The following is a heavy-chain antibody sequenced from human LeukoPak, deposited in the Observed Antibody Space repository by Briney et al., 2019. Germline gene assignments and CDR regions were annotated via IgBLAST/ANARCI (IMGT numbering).Heavy chain of an antibody. V-gene: IGHV4-4*02. CDR2: IYHSGST. CDR3: ARGDYYGSGSYYFDY. CDR1: GGSISSSNW. J-gene: IGHJ4*02. D-gene: IGHD3-10*01. Sequence: SGTLSLTCAVSGGSISSSNWWSWVRQPPGKGLEWIGEIYHSGSTNYNPSLKSRVTISVDKSKNQFSLKLSSVTAADTAVYYCARGDYYGSGSYYFDYWGQGTLVTISS.